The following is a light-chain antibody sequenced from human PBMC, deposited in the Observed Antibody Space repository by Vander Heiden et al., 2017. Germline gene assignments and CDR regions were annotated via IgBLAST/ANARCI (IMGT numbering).Light chain of an antibody. CDR3: AAWDDSLNAYV. Sequence: QSVLTQPHSASGTPGQRVTISCSGSSSNIGSNTVNWYQQLPVTAPKLLIYSNNQRPSGVPDRFSGSKSGTSASLAISGLQSEDEADYYCAAWDDSLNAYVFGTGTKVTVL. CDR1: SSNIGSNT. J-gene: IGLJ1*01. CDR2: SNN. V-gene: IGLV1-44*01.